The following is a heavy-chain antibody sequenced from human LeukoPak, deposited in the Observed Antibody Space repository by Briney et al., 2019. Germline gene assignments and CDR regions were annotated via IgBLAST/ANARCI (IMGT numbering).Heavy chain of an antibody. CDR1: GYTLTSYA. CDR2: INTGNGNT. CDR3: ARGRVGATTFGFY. V-gene: IGHV1-3*04. J-gene: IGHJ4*02. D-gene: IGHD1-26*01. Sequence: ASVKVSCKASGYTLTSYAIHWVRQAPGQRPEWMGWINTGNGNTKYSQKFQGRVTITRDTSANTAYMELSSLRFEDTAVYYCARGRVGATTFGFYWGQGTLVTVSS.